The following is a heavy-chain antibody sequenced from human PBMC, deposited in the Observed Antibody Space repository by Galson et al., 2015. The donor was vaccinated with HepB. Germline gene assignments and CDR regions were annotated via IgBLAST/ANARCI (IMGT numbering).Heavy chain of an antibody. J-gene: IGHJ4*02. CDR2: ISGSSSII. Sequence: SLRLSCAASGFSFTTYSMNWVRQAPGKGLEWVSYISGSSSIIYYTDSVKGRFTISRDNAKNSLSLQMNSLRDEDTAVYYCARVRNDYWSGYPSYFDSWGQGALVTVSS. V-gene: IGHV3-48*02. CDR3: ARVRNDYWSGYPSYFDS. CDR1: GFSFTTYS. D-gene: IGHD3-3*01.